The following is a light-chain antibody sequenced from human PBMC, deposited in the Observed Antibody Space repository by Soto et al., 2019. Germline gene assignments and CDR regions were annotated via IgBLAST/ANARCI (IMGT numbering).Light chain of an antibody. J-gene: IGLJ2*01. V-gene: IGLV2-23*01. Sequence: QSVLTQPASVSGSPGQSITISCTGTSSDVGSYKFVSWYQQHPVKAPKLMIYEGSKRPSGVSNRFSGSKSGNTASLTISGLQAEDEADYYCCSYAGSSTLVFGGVTKLTVL. CDR2: EGS. CDR1: SSDVGSYKF. CDR3: CSYAGSSTLV.